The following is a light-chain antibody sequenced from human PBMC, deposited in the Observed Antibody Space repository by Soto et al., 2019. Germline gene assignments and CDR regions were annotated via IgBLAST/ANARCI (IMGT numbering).Light chain of an antibody. Sequence: ETVLTQSPGTLSSSPGERATLSCRASQSVSSSYLAWYQQKPGQTPRLLLYDASSRATGIPDRFSGSGSGTNFTLTISRLEPEDFAVYYCQQDVRSPPSWTFGQGTKVEIK. CDR3: QQDVRSPPSWT. CDR2: DAS. J-gene: IGKJ1*01. V-gene: IGKV3-20*01. CDR1: QSVSSSY.